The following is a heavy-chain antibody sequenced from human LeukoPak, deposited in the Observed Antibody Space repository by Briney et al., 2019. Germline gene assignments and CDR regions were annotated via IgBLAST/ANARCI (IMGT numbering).Heavy chain of an antibody. V-gene: IGHV3-33*01. D-gene: IGHD1-26*01. Sequence: PGRSLRLSCAASGFTVSSYGMHWVCQAPGKGLEWVAVIWYDGSNKYYADSVKGRFTISRDNSKNTVYLQMNSLRADDTAVYYCARSRYGSHRHDGMDIWGQGTRVTVS. J-gene: IGHJ6*02. CDR3: ARSRYGSHRHDGMDI. CDR1: GFTVSSYG. CDR2: IWYDGSNK.